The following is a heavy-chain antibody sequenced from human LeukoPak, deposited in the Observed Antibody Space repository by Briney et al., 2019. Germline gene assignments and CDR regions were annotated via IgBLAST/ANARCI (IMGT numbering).Heavy chain of an antibody. J-gene: IGHJ5*02. CDR3: ARMSYYDRRGDNWFDP. CDR2: MNPNSGNT. D-gene: IGHD3-22*01. Sequence: GASVKVSCKASGYTFTSYGISWVRQAPGQGLEWMGWMNPNSGNTGYAQKFQGRVTMTRDTSISTAYMELSSLRSEDTAVYYCARMSYYDRRGDNWFDPWGQGTLVIVSS. CDR1: GYTFTSYG. V-gene: IGHV1-8*02.